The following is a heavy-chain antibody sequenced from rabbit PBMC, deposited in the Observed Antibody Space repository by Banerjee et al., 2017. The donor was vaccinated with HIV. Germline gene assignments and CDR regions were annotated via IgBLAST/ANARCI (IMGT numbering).Heavy chain of an antibody. D-gene: IGHD4-1*01. CDR3: ARDLAGVIGWNFDL. CDR1: GFSFSNKYV. CDR2: IYTSSGGT. J-gene: IGHJ4*01. V-gene: IGHV1S43*01. Sequence: QEQLVESGGGLVKPEGSLTLTCTASGFSFSNKYVMCWVRQAPGKGLELIACIYTSSGGTWYASWVNGRFTISRSTSLNTVDLKMTSLTAADTATYFCARDLAGVIGWNFDLWGPGTLVTVS.